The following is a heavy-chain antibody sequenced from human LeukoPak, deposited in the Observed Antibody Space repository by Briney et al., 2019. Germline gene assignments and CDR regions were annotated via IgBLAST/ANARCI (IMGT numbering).Heavy chain of an antibody. J-gene: IGHJ4*02. CDR1: GGSISSSSYY. Sequence: PSETLSLTCTVSGGSISSSSYYWGWIRQSPGKGLEWLGEISHTGNTHYNPSLKSRVTVSVDISADMSTTRVSLNLKSVTAADMAIYYCARGPGHSFKYWGQGTRVTVSS. V-gene: IGHV4-39*07. CDR3: ARGPGHSFKY. D-gene: IGHD1-1*01. CDR2: ISHTGNT.